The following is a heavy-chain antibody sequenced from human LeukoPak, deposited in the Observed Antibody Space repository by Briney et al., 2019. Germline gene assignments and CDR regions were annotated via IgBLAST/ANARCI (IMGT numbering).Heavy chain of an antibody. CDR2: IYYSGST. CDR3: ARGVDHPDFDY. V-gene: IGHV4-59*01. Sequence: PSETLSLTCTVSGGSISSYYWSWIRQPPGKGLEWIGYIYYSGSTNYNPSLKSRVTISVDTSKNQFSPKLSSVTAADTAVYYCARGVDHPDFDYWGQGTLVTVSS. CDR1: GGSISSYY. J-gene: IGHJ4*02.